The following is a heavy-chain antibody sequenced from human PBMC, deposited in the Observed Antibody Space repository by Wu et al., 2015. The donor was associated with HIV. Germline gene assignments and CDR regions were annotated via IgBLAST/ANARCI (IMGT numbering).Heavy chain of an antibody. CDR2: ISAYSDNT. CDR3: ARFNYYDSSGYWFDS. Sequence: QVQLVQSGAEVKKPGASVKVSCKASGYTLTTYGISWVRQAPGQGLEWMGWISAYSDNTNYAQKVQGRVTLTTDTSTSTAYMELRSLRSDDTAVYYCARFNYYDSSGYWFDSWGQGTWSPSPQ. V-gene: IGHV1-18*01. J-gene: IGHJ5*01. CDR1: GYTLTTYG. D-gene: IGHD3-22*01.